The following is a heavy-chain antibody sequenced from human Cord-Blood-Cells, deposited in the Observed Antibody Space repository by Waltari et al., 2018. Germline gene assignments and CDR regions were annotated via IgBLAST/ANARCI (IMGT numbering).Heavy chain of an antibody. J-gene: IGHJ4*02. Sequence: QVQLVESGGGVVQPGRSLRLSWAASGFTFSSYAMHWVRQAPGKGLEWVAVISYDGSNKYYADSVKGRFTISRDNSKNTLYLQMNSLRAEDTAVYYCASGKGYRAGWGQGTLVTVSS. V-gene: IGHV3-30*04. CDR3: ASGKGYRAG. CDR2: ISYDGSNK. D-gene: IGHD2-2*02. CDR1: GFTFSSYA.